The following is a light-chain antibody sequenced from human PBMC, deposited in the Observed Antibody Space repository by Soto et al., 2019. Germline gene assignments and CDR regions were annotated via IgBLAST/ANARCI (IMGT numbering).Light chain of an antibody. CDR3: QQYTSYS. J-gene: IGKJ1*01. CDR1: QSINIY. V-gene: IGKV1-5*01. Sequence: DIQVTQSPATLSASVGDRVTITCRASQSINIYLAWYQQKPGTAPKLLIYPASNLESGVPSRFSGSGSGTEFTLTISSLQPDDFATYYCQQYTSYSFGQGTKVDNK. CDR2: PAS.